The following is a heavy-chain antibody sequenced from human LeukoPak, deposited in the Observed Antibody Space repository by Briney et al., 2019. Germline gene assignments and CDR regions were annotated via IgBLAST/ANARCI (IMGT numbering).Heavy chain of an antibody. J-gene: IGHJ4*02. CDR2: ISYDGSNK. D-gene: IGHD6-13*01. V-gene: IGHV3-30*18. CDR3: AKDSYYGSSWPIEY. Sequence: GRSLRLSCAASGFTFSSYGMQWVRHAPGKGLEWGAVISYDGSNKYYADSLKGRFTISIDKSTNTLYVQINSLRAEDTAVYYCAKDSYYGSSWPIEYWGQGTLVTASS. CDR1: GFTFSSYG.